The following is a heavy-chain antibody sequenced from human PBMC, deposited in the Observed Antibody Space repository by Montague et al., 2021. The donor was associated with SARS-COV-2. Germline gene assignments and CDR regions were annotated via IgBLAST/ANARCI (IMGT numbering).Heavy chain of an antibody. Sequence: CAISGDSVWSNTAAWNWIRQSPSGGLEWLGRINYRSKWTSDYAPSVEGRISIDPDTSKNQFFLHLRSVTPEDTGVYYCVRDTGSAQAGFDAWGQGTLVTVSS. CDR3: VRDTGSAQAGFDA. CDR1: GDSVWSNTAA. J-gene: IGHJ4*02. V-gene: IGHV6-1*01. D-gene: IGHD4-17*01. CDR2: INYRSKWTS.